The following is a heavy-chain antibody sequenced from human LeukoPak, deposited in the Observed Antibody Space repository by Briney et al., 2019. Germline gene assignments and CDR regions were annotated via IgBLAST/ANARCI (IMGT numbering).Heavy chain of an antibody. CDR3: ARHPGIVGAFDY. CDR2: IYTSGST. V-gene: IGHV4-4*09. D-gene: IGHD1-26*01. J-gene: IGHJ4*02. CDR1: GGSISSYY. Sequence: PSETLSLTCTVSGGSISSYYLSWIRQPPGKGLEWIGYIYTSGSTNYNPSLKSRVTISVDTSKNQFSLKLSSVTAADTAVYYCARHPGIVGAFDYWGQGTLVTVSS.